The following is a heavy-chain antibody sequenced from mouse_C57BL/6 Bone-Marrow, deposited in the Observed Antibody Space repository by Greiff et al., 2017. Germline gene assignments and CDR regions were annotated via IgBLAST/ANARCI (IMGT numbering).Heavy chain of an antibody. D-gene: IGHD2-3*01. Sequence: QVHVKQSGAELVKPGASVKLSCKASGYTFTSYWMHWVKQRPGQGLEWIGMIHPNSGSTNYNEKFKSKATLTVDKSSSTAYMQLSSLTSEDSAVYYCAGDGPDYAMDYWGQGTSVTVSA. J-gene: IGHJ4*01. CDR2: IHPNSGST. CDR1: GYTFTSYW. CDR3: AGDGPDYAMDY. V-gene: IGHV1-64*01.